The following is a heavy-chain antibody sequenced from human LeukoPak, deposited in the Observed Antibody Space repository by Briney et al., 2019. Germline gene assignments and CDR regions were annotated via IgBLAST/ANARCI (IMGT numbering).Heavy chain of an antibody. CDR1: GGSFSGYY. Sequence: PSETLSLTRAVYGGSFSGYYWSWVRQPPGKGLEWIGEINHSGSTNYNPSLKRGVTISVDTSKNQFSLKLSSVTASDTAVYYCARSSQGGHFMITFGGVIAGKKFDYWGQGTLVTVSS. V-gene: IGHV4-34*01. D-gene: IGHD3-16*02. CDR3: ARSSQGGHFMITFGGVIAGKKFDY. J-gene: IGHJ4*02. CDR2: INHSGST.